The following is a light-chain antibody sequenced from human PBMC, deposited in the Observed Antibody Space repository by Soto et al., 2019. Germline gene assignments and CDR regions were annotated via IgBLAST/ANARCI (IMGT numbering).Light chain of an antibody. V-gene: IGKV1-12*01. Sequence: DIQMTQSPSSVSASVGDIVTITCRASQGISSWLALYKQKPGKAPKLLIYAAYSLQSGVPSRFSGSGSGTEFTRTNSSLQPEYFATYYCQQANRFTLNYGGGTKVEIK. J-gene: IGKJ4*01. CDR2: AAY. CDR3: QQANRFTLN. CDR1: QGISSW.